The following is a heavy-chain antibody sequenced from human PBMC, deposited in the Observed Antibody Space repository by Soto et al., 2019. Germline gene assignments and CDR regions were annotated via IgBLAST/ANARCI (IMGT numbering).Heavy chain of an antibody. V-gene: IGHV3-23*01. CDR2: ITGSGSAT. D-gene: IGHD3-22*01. CDR1: GLTVKSYA. CDR3: AKAMRIGGRWDFFFDH. J-gene: IGHJ4*02. Sequence: PSGSMKLSSAASGLTVKSYAIAGSLQAPERGLEGVSLITGSGSATYFADSVEGRFTISRDNSKNTLYLQMDSLRAEDTAIYYCAKAMRIGGRWDFFFDHRGQGTLVTVSS.